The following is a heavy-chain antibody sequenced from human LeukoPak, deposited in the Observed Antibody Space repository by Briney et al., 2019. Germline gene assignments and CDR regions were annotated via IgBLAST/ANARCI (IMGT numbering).Heavy chain of an antibody. J-gene: IGHJ6*02. V-gene: IGHV3-23*01. CDR1: GFTFSSYA. CDR3: ARAPSGQYYYGMDV. D-gene: IGHD4-11*01. CDR2: ISGSGGST. Sequence: PGGSLRLSCAASGFTFSSYAMSWVRQAPGKGLEWVSAISGSGGSTYYADSVKGRFTISRDNSKNTLYLQMNSLRAEDTAVYYCARAPSGQYYYGMDVWGQGTTVTVSS.